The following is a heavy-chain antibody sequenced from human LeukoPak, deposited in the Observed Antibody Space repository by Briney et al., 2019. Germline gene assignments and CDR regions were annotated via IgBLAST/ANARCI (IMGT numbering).Heavy chain of an antibody. D-gene: IGHD4/OR15-4a*01. Sequence: PGGSLRLSCAASGFTFTSYGMHWVRDALGKGLEWVAVISYDGSHKYSADSVKGRFTISRDNSKNTLYLQMNCLRTEDTAVYFCSASRPHYGDYYGLDVWGHGTTVTVSS. J-gene: IGHJ6*02. CDR3: SASRPHYGDYYGLDV. CDR2: ISYDGSHK. CDR1: GFTFTSYG. V-gene: IGHV3-30*03.